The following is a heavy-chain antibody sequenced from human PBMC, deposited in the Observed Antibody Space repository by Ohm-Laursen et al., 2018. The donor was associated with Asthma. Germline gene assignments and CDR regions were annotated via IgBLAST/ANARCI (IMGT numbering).Heavy chain of an antibody. CDR3: ARDPIAARPGW. J-gene: IGHJ4*02. CDR1: GFTFSSYS. V-gene: IGHV3-21*01. Sequence: SLRLSCAASGFTFSSYSMNWVRQAPGKGLEWVSSISSSSSYIYYADSVKGRFTISRDNAKNSLYLQMNSLRAEDTAVYYCARDPIAARPGWWGQGTLVTVSS. CDR2: ISSSSSYI. D-gene: IGHD6-6*01.